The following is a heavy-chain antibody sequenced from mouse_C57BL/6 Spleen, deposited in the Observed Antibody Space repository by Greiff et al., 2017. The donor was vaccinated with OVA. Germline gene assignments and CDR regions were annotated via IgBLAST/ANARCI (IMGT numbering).Heavy chain of an antibody. V-gene: IGHV2-6*01. CDR2: IWGVGST. J-gene: IGHJ4*01. D-gene: IGHD1-1*01. CDR1: GFSLTSYG. CDR3: ARSTVELRMDY. Sequence: VNVVESGPGLVAPSQSLSITCTVSGFSLTSYGVDWVRQSPGKGLEWLGVIWGVGSTNYNSALKSRLSISKDNSKSQVFLKMNSLQTDDTAMYYCARSTVELRMDYWGQGTSVTVSS.